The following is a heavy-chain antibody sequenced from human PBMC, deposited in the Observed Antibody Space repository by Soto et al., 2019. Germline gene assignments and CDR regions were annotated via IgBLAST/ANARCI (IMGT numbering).Heavy chain of an antibody. CDR2: MNPFSGNA. CDR1: GYTFTSYD. V-gene: IGHV1-8*01. Sequence: QVQLVQSGAEVKKPGASVRVSCKASGYTFTSYDIYWVRQATGQGLEWMGWMNPFSGNAVYTQKFQDRVTMTRDTSINTAYMEMSGLRSEDTAVYYWTIGQGNHWGQGSLVTVSS. J-gene: IGHJ4*02. CDR3: TIGQGNH.